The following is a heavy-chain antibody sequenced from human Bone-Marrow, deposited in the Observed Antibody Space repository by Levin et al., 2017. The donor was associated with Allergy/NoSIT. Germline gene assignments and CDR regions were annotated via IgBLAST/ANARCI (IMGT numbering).Heavy chain of an antibody. Sequence: NGSGPTLVKPTQTLTLTCSFSGFSLTSNAVGVGWVRQPPGKALEWLALIYWDDDKRYSPSLKSRLTIAKDTSKDEVVLTLTNMDPVDTATYYCAKCDSSHWYYFDSWGQGTLVTVSS. CDR1: GFSLTSNAVG. D-gene: IGHD6-13*01. J-gene: IGHJ4*02. CDR3: AKCDSSHWYYFDS. CDR2: IYWDDDK. V-gene: IGHV2-5*02.